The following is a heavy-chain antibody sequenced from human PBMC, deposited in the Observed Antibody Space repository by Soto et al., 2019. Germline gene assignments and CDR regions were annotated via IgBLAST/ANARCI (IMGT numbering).Heavy chain of an antibody. CDR2: TRNKVNSFSA. CDR1: GFIFSDYY. Sequence: EVQLMESGGGLVQPGGSLRLSCAASGFIFSDYYMDWVRQVPGKGLEWVGRTRNKVNSFSAEYASSVKGRFSIYRDASKDSMYLQMNSLKSDDTAVYYCARDTVGSYDYLGQGALVTVSS. D-gene: IGHD3-10*01. J-gene: IGHJ4*02. V-gene: IGHV3-72*01. CDR3: ARDTVGSYDY.